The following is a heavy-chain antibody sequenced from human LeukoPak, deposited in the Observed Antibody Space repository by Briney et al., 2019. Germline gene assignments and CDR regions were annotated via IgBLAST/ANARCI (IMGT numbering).Heavy chain of an antibody. CDR3: EKTTTGYSSGRFPGWAVDY. D-gene: IGHD6-19*01. CDR2: IFVSGVIT. V-gene: IGHV3-23*01. J-gene: IGHJ4*02. Sequence: GGSLRLSCAASGFAFISYAMYRVRQAPGKGLGWGSGIFVSGVITHYADSVKRRFTISRDNSKNTVYLQMNSMRAQDTAVYYCEKTTTGYSSGRFPGWAVDYWGQGTLVTVSS. CDR1: GFAFISYA.